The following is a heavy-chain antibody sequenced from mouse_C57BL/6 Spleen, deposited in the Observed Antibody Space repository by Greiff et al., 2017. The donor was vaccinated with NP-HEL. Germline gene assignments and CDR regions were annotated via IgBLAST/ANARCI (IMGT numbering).Heavy chain of an antibody. Sequence: VQRVESGAELARPGASVKMSCKASGYTFTSYTMHWVKQRPEQGLEWIGYINPSSGYTKYNQKFKDKATLTADKSSSTAYMQLSSLTSEDSAVYYCARDPITTVVVDYYAMDYWGQGTSVTVSS. D-gene: IGHD1-1*01. CDR2: INPSSGYT. CDR1: GYTFTSYT. CDR3: ARDPITTVVVDYYAMDY. J-gene: IGHJ4*01. V-gene: IGHV1-4*01.